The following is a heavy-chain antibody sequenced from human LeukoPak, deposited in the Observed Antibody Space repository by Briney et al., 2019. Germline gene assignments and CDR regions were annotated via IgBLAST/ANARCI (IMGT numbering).Heavy chain of an antibody. V-gene: IGHV3-30*18. J-gene: IGHJ3*02. CDR2: ISYDGSNK. CDR1: GFTFSSYG. CDR3: AKHRRSGYSYGYGDAFDI. D-gene: IGHD5-18*01. Sequence: GGSLRLSCAASGFTFSSYGMHWVRQAPGKGLEWVAVISYDGSNKYYADSVKGRFTISRDNSKNTLYLQMNSLRAEDTAVYYCAKHRRSGYSYGYGDAFDIWGQGTMVTVSS.